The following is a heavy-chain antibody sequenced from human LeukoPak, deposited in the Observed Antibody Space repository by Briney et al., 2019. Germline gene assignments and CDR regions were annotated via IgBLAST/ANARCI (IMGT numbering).Heavy chain of an antibody. V-gene: IGHV4-61*02. CDR1: GGSISSGSYY. CDR3: ARLGIVVVPAAISAGQDYYYYYYMDV. Sequence: SQTLSLTCTVSGGSISSGSYYWSWIRQPAGKGLEWIGRIYTSGSTNYNPSLKSRVTISVDTSKNQFSLKLSSVTAADTAVYYCARLGIVVVPAAISAGQDYYYYYYMDVWGKGTTVTVSS. J-gene: IGHJ6*03. CDR2: IYTSGST. D-gene: IGHD2-2*03.